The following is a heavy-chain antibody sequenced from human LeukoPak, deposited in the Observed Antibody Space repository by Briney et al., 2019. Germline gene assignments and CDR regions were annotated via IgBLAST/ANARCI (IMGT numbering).Heavy chain of an antibody. CDR2: IKEDGSEK. J-gene: IGHJ4*02. CDR1: GFTFSNYW. CDR3: ARDWGAAGLWDY. Sequence: PGGSLRLSCASSGFTFSNYWMSWVRQAPGKGLEWVANIKEDGSEKDYVDSVKGRFTISRDKAKNSLYLQMNSLRAEDTAIYYCARDWGAAGLWDYWGQGTLVTVSS. V-gene: IGHV3-7*05. D-gene: IGHD6-13*01.